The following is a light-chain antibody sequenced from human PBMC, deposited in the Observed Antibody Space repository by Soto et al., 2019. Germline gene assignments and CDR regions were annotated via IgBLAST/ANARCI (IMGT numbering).Light chain of an antibody. Sequence: DIPLTQSPSFLSASVGDRVTITCRASQGISSYLAWYQQKPGKAPQLLIYAASTLQSGVPSRFSGSGSATEFTLTVSSLQPEDFATYYCQQLNTYPRTFGGGTKVEI. J-gene: IGKJ4*01. V-gene: IGKV1-9*01. CDR3: QQLNTYPRT. CDR1: QGISSY. CDR2: AAS.